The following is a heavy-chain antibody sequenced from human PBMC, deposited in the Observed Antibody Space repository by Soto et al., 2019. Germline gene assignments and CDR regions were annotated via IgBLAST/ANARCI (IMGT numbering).Heavy chain of an antibody. CDR1: GYSFTDYH. V-gene: IGHV1-2*04. D-gene: IGHD2-8*01. Sequence: ASVKVSCKASGYSFTDYHIHWVRQAPGQGLEWLGRINPKSGGTSTAQKFQGWVTMTTDTSISTASMELTRLTSYDTAIYYCARGDSTDCSNGVCSFFYNHDMDVWG. CDR3: ARGDSTDCSNGVCSFFYNHDMDV. CDR2: INPKSGGT. J-gene: IGHJ6*02.